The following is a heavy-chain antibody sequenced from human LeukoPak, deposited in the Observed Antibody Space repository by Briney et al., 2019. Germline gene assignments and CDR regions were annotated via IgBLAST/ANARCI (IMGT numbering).Heavy chain of an antibody. V-gene: IGHV3-66*01. D-gene: IGHD6-19*01. J-gene: IGHJ4*02. CDR3: VRVGAVAAADC. Sequence: PGGSLRLSCAASGFTVSSKYMSWVRQAPGKGLEWVSIIFSGDSTYYADSVKGRFTISRDNSKNTVYLQMNSLRAEDTAVYYCVRVGAVAAADCWGQGTLVTVSS. CDR1: GFTVSSKY. CDR2: IFSGDST.